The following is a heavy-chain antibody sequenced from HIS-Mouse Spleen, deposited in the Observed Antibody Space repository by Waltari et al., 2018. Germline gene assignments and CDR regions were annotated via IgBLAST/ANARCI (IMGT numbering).Heavy chain of an antibody. D-gene: IGHD6-13*01. Sequence: QLQLQESGPGLVKPSETLSLTCTVSGGSISSSSYYWGWIRQPPGKGLEWIGSIYYSGSTHYNPSLKGRVTISVDPSKNQFSLKLGSVTAADTAVYYCAREIPYSSSWYDWYFDLWGRGTLVTVSS. J-gene: IGHJ2*01. CDR2: IYYSGST. CDR1: GGSISSSSYY. CDR3: AREIPYSSSWYDWYFDL. V-gene: IGHV4-39*07.